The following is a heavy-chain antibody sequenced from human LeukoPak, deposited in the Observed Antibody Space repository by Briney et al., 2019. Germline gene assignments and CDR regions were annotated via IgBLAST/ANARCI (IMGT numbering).Heavy chain of an antibody. V-gene: IGHV4-34*01. CDR2: INHSGST. CDR1: GGSFSGYY. D-gene: IGHD3-3*01. Sequence: SETLSLTCAVYGGSFSGYYWSWIRQPPGKGLEWIGEINHSGSTNYNPSLKSRVTISVDTSKNQFSLKLSSVTAADTAVYYCARRYAQRRFGVATPFDYWGQGTLVTVSS. J-gene: IGHJ4*02. CDR3: ARRYAQRRFGVATPFDY.